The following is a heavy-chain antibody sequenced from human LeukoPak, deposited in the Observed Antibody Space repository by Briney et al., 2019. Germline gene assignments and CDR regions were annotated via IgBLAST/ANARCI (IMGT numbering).Heavy chain of an antibody. CDR3: AKDRGVTTYVGGVAAPDWYFDI. CDR1: EFIVSINY. Sequence: GGSLRLSCAASEFIVSINYMTWVRQAPGKGLEWVSLIYSRGDTKYAHSVKGRFTISRDNSKNMVYLQMKSLRPEDTAIYFCAKDRGVTTYVGGVAAPDWYFDIWGRGTLVSVSS. CDR2: IYSRGDT. V-gene: IGHV3-66*03. J-gene: IGHJ2*01. D-gene: IGHD1-26*01.